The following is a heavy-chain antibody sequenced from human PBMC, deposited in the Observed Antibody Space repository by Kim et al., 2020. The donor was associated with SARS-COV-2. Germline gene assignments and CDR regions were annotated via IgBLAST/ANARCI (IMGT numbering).Heavy chain of an antibody. Sequence: PPINGRVSISVDTSKNQFALQLSSVTAADTAVYYCARHPGYCSGGSCFDYWGQGTLVTVSS. CDR3: ARHPGYCSGGSCFDY. D-gene: IGHD2-15*01. V-gene: IGHV4-39*01. J-gene: IGHJ4*02.